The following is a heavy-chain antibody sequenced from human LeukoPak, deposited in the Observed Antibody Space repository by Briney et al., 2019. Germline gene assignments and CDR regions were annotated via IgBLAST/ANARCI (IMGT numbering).Heavy chain of an antibody. D-gene: IGHD2-21*01. V-gene: IGHV1-69*13. CDR3: ARDGCGGDCLDY. J-gene: IGHJ4*02. Sequence: SVKVSCKASGGTFSSYAISWVRQAPGQGLEWMGGIIPIFGTANNEQKFQGRVTITADESTSTAYMELSSLRCEDTAVYYCARDGCGGDCLDYWGQGTLVTVSS. CDR1: GGTFSSYA. CDR2: IIPIFGTA.